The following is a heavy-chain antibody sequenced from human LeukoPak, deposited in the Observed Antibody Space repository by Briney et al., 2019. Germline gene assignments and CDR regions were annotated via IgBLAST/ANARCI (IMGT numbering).Heavy chain of an antibody. CDR3: ARVRDDYGDYDRGYFDY. D-gene: IGHD4-17*01. CDR1: GGSISSYY. Sequence: RSSETLSLTCTVSGGSISSYYWSWLRQPPGKGLEWIGYIYYSGSTNYNPSLKSRVTISVDTSKNQFSLKLSSVTAADTAVYYCARVRDDYGDYDRGYFDYWGQGTLVTLSS. V-gene: IGHV4-59*01. CDR2: IYYSGST. J-gene: IGHJ4*02.